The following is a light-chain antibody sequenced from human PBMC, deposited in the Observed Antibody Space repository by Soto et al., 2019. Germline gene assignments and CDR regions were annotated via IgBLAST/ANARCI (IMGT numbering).Light chain of an antibody. CDR1: SSDFGGYNY. V-gene: IGLV2-14*01. J-gene: IGLJ2*01. Sequence: QSALTQPASVSGSPGQSITISCTGPSSDFGGYNYVSWYQHHPGKAPKLMIYEVSNRPSGISNRFSGSKSGNTASLPISGLQAEDEADYYCSSYTTASSVVFGGGTKLTVL. CDR2: EVS. CDR3: SSYTTASSVV.